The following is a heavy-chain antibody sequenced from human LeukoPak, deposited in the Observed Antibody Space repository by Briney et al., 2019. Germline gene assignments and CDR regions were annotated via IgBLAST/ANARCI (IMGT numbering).Heavy chain of an antibody. CDR1: GYTFTDYY. D-gene: IGHD2-2*01. J-gene: IGHJ4*02. CDR2: INPNDGDT. V-gene: IGHV1-2*02. Sequence: ASAKVSCKASGYTFTDYYMHWVRQAPGQGFEWMGWINPNDGDTNYEQKFQGRVTMTRDTSISTAHMEVSRLPSDDTAVYYCARANFLYCSSSTCLFDYWGQGTLVTVSS. CDR3: ARANFLYCSSSTCLFDY.